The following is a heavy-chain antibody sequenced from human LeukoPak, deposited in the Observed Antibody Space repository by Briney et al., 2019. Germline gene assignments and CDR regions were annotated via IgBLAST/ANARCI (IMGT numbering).Heavy chain of an antibody. D-gene: IGHD3-16*01. CDR3: ARRGTENSSGAHYYYYMDV. Sequence: PSETLSLTCTVSGGSISSYYWSWVRQPPGKGLGWVGYIYYSGSAHYNPSLKSRVTISVDTYKNKFSLKLRSVTAPDTAVYYCARRGTENSSGAHYYYYMDVWGKGTTVTVSS. CDR1: GGSISSYY. J-gene: IGHJ6*03. CDR2: IYYSGSA. V-gene: IGHV4-59*08.